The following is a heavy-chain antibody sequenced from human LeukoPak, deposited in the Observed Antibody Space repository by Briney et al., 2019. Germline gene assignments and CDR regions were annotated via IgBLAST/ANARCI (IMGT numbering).Heavy chain of an antibody. CDR1: GYSISSGYY. J-gene: IGHJ3*02. CDR3: AGRLEYSSGWYGNDAFDI. V-gene: IGHV4-38-2*01. D-gene: IGHD6-19*01. CDR2: IYHSGST. Sequence: PSETLSLTCAVSGYSISSGYYWGWIRQPPGKGLEWIGSIYHSGSTYYNPSLKSRVTISVDTSKNQFSLKLSSVTAADTAVYYCAGRLEYSSGWYGNDAFDIWGQGTMVTVSS.